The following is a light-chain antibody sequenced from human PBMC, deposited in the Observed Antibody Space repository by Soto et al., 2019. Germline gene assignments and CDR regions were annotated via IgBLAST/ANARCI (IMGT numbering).Light chain of an antibody. CDR3: QKYNRAPLT. CDR2: AAS. Sequence: DIQMNQSPSSLSASVGDTVTITCRARQDISNYFAWYQQKPGRVPKVLIYAASTLQSGVPSRFSAIGSGTYFTLTSSSLQPEDVATYYCQKYNRAPLTFGGGTKVEIK. J-gene: IGKJ4*01. CDR1: QDISNY. V-gene: IGKV1-27*01.